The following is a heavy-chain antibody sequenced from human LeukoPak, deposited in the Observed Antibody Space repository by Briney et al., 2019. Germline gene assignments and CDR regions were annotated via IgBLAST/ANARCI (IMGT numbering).Heavy chain of an antibody. D-gene: IGHD3-22*01. Sequence: GGSLRLSCSASGFTFSSYDMYWVRQAPGKGLEWVSSISSSSSYIYYADSVKGRFTISRDNAKNSLYLQMNSLRAEDTAVYYCAREFSHYYDSSGYRWWGQGTLVTVSS. J-gene: IGHJ4*02. V-gene: IGHV3-21*01. CDR2: ISSSSSYI. CDR1: GFTFSSYD. CDR3: AREFSHYYDSSGYRW.